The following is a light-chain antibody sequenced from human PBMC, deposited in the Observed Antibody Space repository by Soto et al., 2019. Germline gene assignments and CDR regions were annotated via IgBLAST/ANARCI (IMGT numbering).Light chain of an antibody. V-gene: IGLV2-8*01. J-gene: IGLJ1*01. CDR3: CAYAGSYTRYV. Sequence: QSVLTQRPSASGSPGQSVTISCTGTSSDVGAFDYVSWYQQHPGKAPKVMIYDVSKRPSGVPDRFSGSKSGNTASLTVSGLQAEDEADYFCCAYAGSYTRYVFGSGTKVTVL. CDR1: SSDVGAFDY. CDR2: DVS.